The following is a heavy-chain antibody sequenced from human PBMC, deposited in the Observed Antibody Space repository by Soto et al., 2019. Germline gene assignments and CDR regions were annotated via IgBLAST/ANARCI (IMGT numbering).Heavy chain of an antibody. CDR1: GLTISSRDNHA. J-gene: IGHJ4*02. CDR2: IDNDGIYT. CDR3: GSVFEY. V-gene: IGHV3-74*01. Sequence: GGSLRLSCAASGLTISSRDNHAMSWVRQAPGKGLVWVSRIDNDGIYTSYADSVKGRFTISRDNAKNTLYLEMNNLRAEDTAVYYCGSVFEYWGQGSLVTVSS.